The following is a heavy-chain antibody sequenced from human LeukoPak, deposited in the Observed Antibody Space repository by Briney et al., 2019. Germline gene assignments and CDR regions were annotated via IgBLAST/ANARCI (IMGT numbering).Heavy chain of an antibody. J-gene: IGHJ1*01. CDR1: GYTLTELS. CDR2: FDPEDGET. CDR3: ATALLSVAGTTLQH. Sequence: ASVKVSCKVSGYTLTELSTHWVRQAPGKGLEWMGGFDPEDGETIYAQKFQGRVTMTEDTSTDTAYMELSSLRSEDTAVYYCATALLSVAGTTLQHWGQGTLVTVSS. D-gene: IGHD6-19*01. V-gene: IGHV1-24*01.